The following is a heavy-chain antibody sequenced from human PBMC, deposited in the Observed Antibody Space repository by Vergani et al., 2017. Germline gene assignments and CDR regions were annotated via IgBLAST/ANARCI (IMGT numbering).Heavy chain of an antibody. CDR2: ISSSSSTI. CDR1: GFTFSSYS. J-gene: IGHJ4*02. V-gene: IGHV3-48*01. D-gene: IGHD2-2*01. CDR3: ARDPDCSSTSCDSPYNWNSRRGNFDY. Sequence: EVQLVESGGGLVQPGGSLRLSCATSGFTFSSYSMNWVRQAPGKGLEWVSYISSSSSTIYYADSVKGRFTISRDNAKNSLYLQMNSLRAEDTAVYYCARDPDCSSTSCDSPYNWNSRRGNFDYWGQGTLVTVSS.